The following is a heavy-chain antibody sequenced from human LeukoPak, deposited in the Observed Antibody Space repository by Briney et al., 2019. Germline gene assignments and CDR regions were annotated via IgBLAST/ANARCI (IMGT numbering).Heavy chain of an antibody. D-gene: IGHD3-3*01. J-gene: IGHJ6*02. CDR1: GYTFTSYG. CDR2: ISVYNGNT. V-gene: IGHV1-18*01. Sequence: ASVKVSCKASGYTFTSYGISWVRQAPGQGLEWMGWISVYNGNTHYSQKVQGRLTMTTDTSTSTVHMELRSLRPDDTAVYYCGRFFGVNNYQYNGVDVWGQGTTVTVSS. CDR3: GRFFGVNNYQYNGVDV.